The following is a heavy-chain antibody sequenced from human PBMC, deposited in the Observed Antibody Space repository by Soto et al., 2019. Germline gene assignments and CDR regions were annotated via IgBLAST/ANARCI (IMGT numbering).Heavy chain of an antibody. CDR1: GFTFSSYS. V-gene: IGHV3-48*01. CDR2: ISSSSNSI. D-gene: IGHD2-2*01. Sequence: GGSLRLSCAASGFTFSSYSMNWVRQAPGSGPEWVSYISSSSNSIYYADSVKGRFTISRDNAKNSLHLQMNSLSAEDKAVYYCASPVESSTTSFIRWGQVTRVTFSS. CDR3: ASPVESSTTSFIR. J-gene: IGHJ4*02.